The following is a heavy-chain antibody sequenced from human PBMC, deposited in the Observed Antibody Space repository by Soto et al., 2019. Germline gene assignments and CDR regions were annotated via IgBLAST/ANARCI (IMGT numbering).Heavy chain of an antibody. Sequence: QVHLVQSGAEVKKPGASVKVSCKGSGYTFTSYGITWVRQAPGQGLEWMGWISSHNGNTDYAQRLQGRVTVTRDTSTSTAYMELRSLRSDDTAVYYCARGRYGDYWGQGALVTVSS. CDR3: ARGRYGDY. CDR2: ISSHNGNT. V-gene: IGHV1-18*01. CDR1: GYTFTSYG. J-gene: IGHJ4*02. D-gene: IGHD1-1*01.